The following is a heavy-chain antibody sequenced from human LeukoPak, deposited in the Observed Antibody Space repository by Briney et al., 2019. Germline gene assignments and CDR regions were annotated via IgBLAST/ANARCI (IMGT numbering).Heavy chain of an antibody. V-gene: IGHV3-74*01. Sequence: PGGSLRLSCAASGFTFSSYWMHWVRQAPGKGLVWVSRINSDGSTTSYADSVKGRFTTSRDNAKNTLYLQMNSLRAEDTAVYYCARLGSGYSYDNWGQGTLVTVSS. CDR2: INSDGSTT. CDR3: ARLGSGYSYDN. J-gene: IGHJ4*02. CDR1: GFTFSSYW. D-gene: IGHD5-18*01.